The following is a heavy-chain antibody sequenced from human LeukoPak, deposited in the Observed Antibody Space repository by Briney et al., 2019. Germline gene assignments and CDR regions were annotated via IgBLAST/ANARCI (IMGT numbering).Heavy chain of an antibody. CDR3: AFGVHRGYYYMDV. J-gene: IGHJ6*03. Sequence: GGSLRLSCAASGFTFSDHYMDWVRQAPGKGLEWVGRTRNKANSYTTEYAASVKGRFTISRDDSKNSLYLQMNSLKTEDTAVYNCAFGVHRGYYYMDVWGKGTTVTVSS. CDR2: TRNKANSYTT. CDR1: GFTFSDHY. D-gene: IGHD1-1*01. V-gene: IGHV3-72*01.